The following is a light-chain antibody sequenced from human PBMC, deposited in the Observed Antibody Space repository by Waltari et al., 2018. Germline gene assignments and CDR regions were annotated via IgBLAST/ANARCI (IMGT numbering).Light chain of an antibody. CDR2: AAS. V-gene: IGKV1-39*01. CDR3: QQSYSTPQT. J-gene: IGKJ1*01. CDR1: RSISSY. Sequence: DIQMTQSPSSLSASVGDRVTITCRASRSISSYLNWYQQKPGKAPKLLIYAASSLQSGVPSRFSGSGSMTDFTLTISSLQPEDFATYYCQQSYSTPQTFGQGTKVEIK.